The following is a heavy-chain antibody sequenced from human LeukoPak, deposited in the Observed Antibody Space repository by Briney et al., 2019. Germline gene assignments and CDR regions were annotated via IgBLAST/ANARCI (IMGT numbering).Heavy chain of an antibody. CDR3: AKDWNWAIDY. J-gene: IGHJ4*02. V-gene: IGHV3-30*02. D-gene: IGHD1-7*01. CDR2: IHYESYTE. CDR1: GFHLSFCG. Sequence: GGSLRLLCGACGFHLSFCGMQWAREARGKGGEWVAYIHYESYTEVCRDCVEGRFTTSRDNSKNTMFLQMHNLRVEDMAVLYCAKDWNWAIDYWGQGTLVTVSS.